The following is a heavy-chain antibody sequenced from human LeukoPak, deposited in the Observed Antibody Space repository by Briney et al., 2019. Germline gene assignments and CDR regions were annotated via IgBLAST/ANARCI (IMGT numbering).Heavy chain of an antibody. CDR1: GGSFSGYY. V-gene: IGHV4-30-4*08. Sequence: SETLSLTCAVYGGSFSGYYWSWIRQPPGKGLEWIGYIYYSGSTYYNPSLKSRVTISVDTSKNQFSLKLSSVTAADTAVYYCARVGSSWDLVFDYWGQGTLVTVSS. D-gene: IGHD6-13*01. CDR3: ARVGSSWDLVFDY. CDR2: IYYSGST. J-gene: IGHJ4*02.